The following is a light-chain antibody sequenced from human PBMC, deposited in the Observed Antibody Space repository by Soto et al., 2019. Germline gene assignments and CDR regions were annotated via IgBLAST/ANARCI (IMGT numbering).Light chain of an antibody. Sequence: DIQLTQSPSFLSASVGDRVTITCRASQGISSYLAWYQQKPGKAPNLLIYEASTLQSGVPSRFSGSGSGTEFTLSVSSLQPEDFATYYCLQLDSYPRTFGQGTKVEVK. CDR3: LQLDSYPRT. J-gene: IGKJ1*01. CDR2: EAS. V-gene: IGKV1-9*01. CDR1: QGISSY.